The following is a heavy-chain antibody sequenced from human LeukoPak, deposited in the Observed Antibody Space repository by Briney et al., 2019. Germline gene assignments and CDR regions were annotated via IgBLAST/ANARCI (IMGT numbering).Heavy chain of an antibody. CDR2: IYTSGST. CDR3: ARHSYCNNTSCYRRYFDY. V-gene: IGHV4-61*02. D-gene: IGHD2-2*01. J-gene: IGHJ4*02. CDR1: GGSISSGSYY. Sequence: PSETLSLTCTVSGGSISSGSYYWSWIRQPAGKGLEWIGRIYTSGSTNYNPSLKSRVTISVDTSKNQFSLKLSSVTAADTAVYYCARHSYCNNTSCYRRYFDYWGQGTLVTVSS.